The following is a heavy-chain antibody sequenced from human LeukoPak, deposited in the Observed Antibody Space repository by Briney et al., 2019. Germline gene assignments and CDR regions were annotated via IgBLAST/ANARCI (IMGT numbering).Heavy chain of an antibody. CDR1: GFTFSSHG. CDR3: ARDWGDLVLVDN. Sequence: GGSLRLSCAASGFTFSSHGMNWVRQAPGKGLEWVSGISDSGAGTKQADSVKGRFTISRDNSKNTLYLQMNSLRAEDTAVYYCARDWGDLVLVDNWGQGTLVTVSS. J-gene: IGHJ4*02. CDR2: ISDSGAGT. V-gene: IGHV3-23*01. D-gene: IGHD6-13*01.